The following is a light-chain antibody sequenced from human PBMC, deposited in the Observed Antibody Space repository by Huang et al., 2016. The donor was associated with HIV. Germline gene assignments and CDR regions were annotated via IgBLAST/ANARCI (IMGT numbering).Light chain of an antibody. CDR3: QHYDNPQLT. Sequence: EIVMTQSPVTLSVSPGERAPISCRASQSVSSNLAWYQQKPGQAPRLLIIGASTRATGIPARFSGSGSGTEFTLTIGSLQSEDFAVYYCQHYDNPQLTFGQGTKLEI. V-gene: IGKV3-15*01. CDR1: QSVSSN. J-gene: IGKJ2*01. CDR2: GAS.